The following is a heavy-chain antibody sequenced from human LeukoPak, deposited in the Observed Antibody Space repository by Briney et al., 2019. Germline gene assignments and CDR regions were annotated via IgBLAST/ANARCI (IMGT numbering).Heavy chain of an antibody. CDR1: GGSISSGGYY. Sequence: SQTLSLTCTVSGGSISSGGYYWGWLRQPPGKGLEWIGYISHCGSTYYNPSLQSRVTISVDRSKNQFSLKLSSVTAADTAVYYCARSYYYDSSPDYWGQGTLVTVSS. CDR2: ISHCGST. D-gene: IGHD3-22*01. J-gene: IGHJ4*02. CDR3: ARSYYYDSSPDY. V-gene: IGHV4-30-2*01.